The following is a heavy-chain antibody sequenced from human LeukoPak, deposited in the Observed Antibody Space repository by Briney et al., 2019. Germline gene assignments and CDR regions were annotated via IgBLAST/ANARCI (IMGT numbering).Heavy chain of an antibody. J-gene: IGHJ4*02. D-gene: IGHD3-22*01. CDR1: GGSISSYY. CDR3: ARGLDYYDSSGQYDY. CDR2: IYTSGST. V-gene: IGHV4-4*07. Sequence: SETLSLTCTVSGGSISSYYWSWIRQPAGKGLEWIGRIYTSGSTNYNPSLKSRVTMSVDTSKNQFSLKLSSVTAADTAVYYCARGLDYYDSSGQYDYWGQRTLVTVSS.